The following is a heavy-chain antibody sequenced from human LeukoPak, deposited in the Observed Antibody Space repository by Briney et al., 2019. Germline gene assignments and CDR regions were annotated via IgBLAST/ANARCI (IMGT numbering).Heavy chain of an antibody. V-gene: IGHV3-74*03. CDR2: ISSDGSST. D-gene: IGHD6-6*01. Sequence: GGSLRLSCAASGFTFRNHWMHWVRQTPGKGLVWFSRISSDGSSTTYADSVKGRFTISTDNAKNTLYLQMNNLRAEDTAMYYCARDQRVTGRPDIDYWGQGTLVIVSS. J-gene: IGHJ4*02. CDR3: ARDQRVTGRPDIDY. CDR1: GFTFRNHW.